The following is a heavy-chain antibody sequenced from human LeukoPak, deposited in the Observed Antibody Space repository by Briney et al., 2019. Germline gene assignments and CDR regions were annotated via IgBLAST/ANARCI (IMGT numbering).Heavy chain of an antibody. CDR2: ISYDGSNK. D-gene: IGHD2-2*01. Sequence: GGSLRLSCAASGITFSSYGMHWVRQAPGKGLEWVAVISYDGSNKYYADSVKGRFTISRDNSKNTLYLQMDSLRGEDTAVYYCAKLGGGRPVDYWGQGTLVTVSS. CDR3: AKLGGGRPVDY. J-gene: IGHJ4*02. V-gene: IGHV3-30*18. CDR1: GITFSSYG.